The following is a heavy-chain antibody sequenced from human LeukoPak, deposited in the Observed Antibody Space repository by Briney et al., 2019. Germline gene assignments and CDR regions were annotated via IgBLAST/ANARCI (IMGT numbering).Heavy chain of an antibody. CDR1: GDSISSRSYY. J-gene: IGHJ3*02. CDR2: INYRGHT. V-gene: IGHV4-39*01. CDR3: ARQIALAGERAFDI. Sequence: SETLSLTCIVSGDSISSRSYYWGWIRQPPGKGLEWIGSINYRGHTYYNPSLKSRVTISVETSKNRFSLNLSSVTAADTAFYYCARQIALAGERAFDIWGQGTVVAVSS. D-gene: IGHD6-19*01.